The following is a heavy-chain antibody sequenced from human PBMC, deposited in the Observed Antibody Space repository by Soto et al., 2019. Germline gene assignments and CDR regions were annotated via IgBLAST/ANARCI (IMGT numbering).Heavy chain of an antibody. CDR3: VREGLFGVNNWFDP. D-gene: IGHD3-3*01. CDR2: IYSGGST. CDR1: GFTVSSNY. Sequence: GGSLRLSCAASGFTVSSNYMSWVRQAPGKGLEWVSVIYSGGSTYYADSVKGRFTISRDNSKNTLYLQMNSLGAEDTAVYYCVREGLFGVNNWFDPWGQGTLVTVSS. J-gene: IGHJ5*02. V-gene: IGHV3-66*01.